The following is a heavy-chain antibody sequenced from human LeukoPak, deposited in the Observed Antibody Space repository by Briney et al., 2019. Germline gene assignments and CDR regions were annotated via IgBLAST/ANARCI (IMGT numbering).Heavy chain of an antibody. CDR3: ARSPSMGEFDP. CDR2: IYYSGST. D-gene: IGHD3-16*01. CDR1: GGSISSYY. J-gene: IGHJ5*02. V-gene: IGHV4-59*01. Sequence: PSETLSLTCTVSGGSISSYYWSWIRQPPGKGLEWIGYIYYSGSTNYNPSLKSRVTISVDTSKNQFSLKLSSVTAADTAVYYCARSPSMGEFDPWGQGTLVTVSS.